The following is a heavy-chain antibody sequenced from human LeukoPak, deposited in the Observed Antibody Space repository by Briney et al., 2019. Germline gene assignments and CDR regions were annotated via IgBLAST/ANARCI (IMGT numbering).Heavy chain of an antibody. CDR2: ISYDEMYQ. V-gene: IGHV3-30*03. D-gene: IGHD4-17*01. Sequence: GGSLRLSCAASGFTFNIYGMHWVRHAPGKGLEWVAGISYDEMYQYYADSVKGRFTISRDNSKNTLFLQMNSLRAEDTAVYYCARLYGTYPGWFDPWGQGTLVTVSS. J-gene: IGHJ5*02. CDR1: GFTFNIYG. CDR3: ARLYGTYPGWFDP.